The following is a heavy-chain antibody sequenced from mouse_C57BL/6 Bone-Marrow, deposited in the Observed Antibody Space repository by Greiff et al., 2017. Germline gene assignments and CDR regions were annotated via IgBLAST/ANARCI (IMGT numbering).Heavy chain of an antibody. Sequence: VQLQQSGAELVRPGASVTLSCKASGYTFTDYEMHWVKQTPVHGLEWIGAIDPETGGTAYNQKFKGKAILTADKPSSTAYMELRSLTSEDSAVYYCTRKCYYYGSRFAYWGQGTLVTVSA. J-gene: IGHJ3*01. V-gene: IGHV1-15*01. CDR1: GYTFTDYE. D-gene: IGHD1-1*01. CDR2: IDPETGGT. CDR3: TRKCYYYGSRFAY.